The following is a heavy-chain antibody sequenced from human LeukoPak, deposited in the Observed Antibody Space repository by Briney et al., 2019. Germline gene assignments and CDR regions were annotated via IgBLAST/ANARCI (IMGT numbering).Heavy chain of an antibody. V-gene: IGHV3-15*01. Sequence: GGSLRLSRAASGFTFSNAWMSWVRQAPGKGLEWVGRIKSKTDGGTTDYAAPVKGRFTISRDDSKNTLYLQMNSLKTEDTDVYYCTTTYYYDSSGYYYFGVAFDIWGQGTMVTVSS. CDR1: GFTFSNAW. CDR2: IKSKTDGGTT. CDR3: TTTYYYDSSGYYYFGVAFDI. J-gene: IGHJ3*02. D-gene: IGHD3-22*01.